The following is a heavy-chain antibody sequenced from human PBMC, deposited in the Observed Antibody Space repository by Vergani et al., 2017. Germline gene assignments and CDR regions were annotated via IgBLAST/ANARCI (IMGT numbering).Heavy chain of an antibody. CDR3: ARDRREYSSYVAGGAFDI. CDR1: GGTFSSYA. Sequence: QVQLVQSGAEVKKPGSSVKVSCKASGGTFSSYAISWVRQAPGQGLEWMGGIIPIFGTANYAQKFQGRVTITADESTSTAYMELSSLRSEDTAVYYCARDRREYSSYVAGGAFDIWGQGTMVTVSS. D-gene: IGHD5-12*01. CDR2: IIPIFGTA. J-gene: IGHJ3*02. V-gene: IGHV1-69*01.